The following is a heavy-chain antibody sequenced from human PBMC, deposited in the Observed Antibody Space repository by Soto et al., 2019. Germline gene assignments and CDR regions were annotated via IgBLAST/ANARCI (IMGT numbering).Heavy chain of an antibody. J-gene: IGHJ5*02. V-gene: IGHV4-31*03. CDR1: GGSISSGGYY. CDR3: ARESGRSSAWFDP. Sequence: QVQLQESGPGLVKPSQTLSLTCTVSGGSISSGGYYWSWIRQHPGKGLEWIGYIYYSGSTYYNPSLKSRVTISVDTSKNQFSLKLSSVIAADTAVYYCARESGRSSAWFDPWGQGTLVTVSS. D-gene: IGHD2-15*01. CDR2: IYYSGST.